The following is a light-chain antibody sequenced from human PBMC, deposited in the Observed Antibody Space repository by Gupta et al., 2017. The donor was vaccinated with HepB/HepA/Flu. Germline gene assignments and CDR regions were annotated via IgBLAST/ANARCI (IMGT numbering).Light chain of an antibody. CDR2: EVT. Sequence: QSALTQPASVSGSPGQSITISCTGTSSDVGNDKFVSWYQQHPGKAPKVMIYEVTRRPSGVSDRFSGSKSGNTASMTISGLQAEDEAEYYCCSYAGNNTLIFGGGTKLTVL. CDR3: CSYAGNNTLI. V-gene: IGLV2-23*02. CDR1: SSDVGNDKF. J-gene: IGLJ2*01.